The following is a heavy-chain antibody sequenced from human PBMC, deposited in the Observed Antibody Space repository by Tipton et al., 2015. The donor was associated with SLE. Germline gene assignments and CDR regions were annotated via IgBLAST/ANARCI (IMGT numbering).Heavy chain of an antibody. J-gene: IGHJ5*02. CDR3: AREHGIGCTDSTCFAGWFDP. D-gene: IGHD6-25*01. Sequence: GLVKPSETLSLTCTVSGGSISSHYWSWIRQPPGKGLEWIGESNPDGRSNYNPSLKSRLTISVDSSKNELSLRLTSVTAADTAIYYCAREHGIGCTDSTCFAGWFDPWGQGSPVTVSS. CDR1: GGSISSHY. V-gene: IGHV4-59*11. CDR2: SNPDGRS.